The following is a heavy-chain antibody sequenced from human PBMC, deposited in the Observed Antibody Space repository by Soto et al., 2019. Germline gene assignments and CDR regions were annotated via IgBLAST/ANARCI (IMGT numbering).Heavy chain of an antibody. CDR1: GYIFTGYG. D-gene: IGHD3-22*01. CDR2: ISPYNGHT. V-gene: IGHV1-18*04. CDR3: ARGGSGYTKGSGFAGTMDV. J-gene: IGHJ6*02. Sequence: XSVKVSCKASGYIFTGYGISWVRQAPGQGLEWMGWISPYNGHTEFAQRLQGRLTLTTDTSTSTAFMELSNLRSDDTAVYYCARGGSGYTKGSGFAGTMDVWGQGTTVTVSS.